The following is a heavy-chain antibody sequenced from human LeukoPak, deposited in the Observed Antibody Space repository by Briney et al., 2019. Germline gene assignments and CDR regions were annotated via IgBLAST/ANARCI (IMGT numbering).Heavy chain of an antibody. CDR2: INPNSGGT. Sequence: ASVKVSCKASGYTFTGYFMHWVRQVPGQGLEWMGWINPNSGGTNYAQKFQDRLTMTRDTSTTTAYIEMSRLRSDDTAVYYCAREEGIVVVVARSSAFDIWGQGTMITVSS. CDR3: AREEGIVVVVARSSAFDI. J-gene: IGHJ3*02. D-gene: IGHD2-15*01. V-gene: IGHV1-2*02. CDR1: GYTFTGYF.